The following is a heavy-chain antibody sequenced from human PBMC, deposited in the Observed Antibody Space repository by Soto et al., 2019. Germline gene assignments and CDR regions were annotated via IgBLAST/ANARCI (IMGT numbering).Heavy chain of an antibody. V-gene: IGHV4-34*01. CDR2: INHSGST. D-gene: IGHD3-10*01. Sequence: QVQLQQWGAGLLKPSETLSLTCAVYGGSFSGYYWSWIRQPPGKGLEWIGEINHSGSTNYNPSLKSRVTISVDTSKNQFSLKLSSVTAADTAVYYCARSVYYYGSGSSPRWFDPWGQGTLVTVSS. CDR1: GGSFSGYY. CDR3: ARSVYYYGSGSSPRWFDP. J-gene: IGHJ5*02.